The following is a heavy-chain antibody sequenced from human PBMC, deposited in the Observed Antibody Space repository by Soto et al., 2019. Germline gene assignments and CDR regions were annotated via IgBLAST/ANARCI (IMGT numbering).Heavy chain of an antibody. V-gene: IGHV4-4*02. CDR1: GGSIRSNNW. D-gene: IGHD1-26*01. CDR3: ARVYSGSYSDS. CDR2: IFHSGST. Sequence: SETLSLTCAVSGGSIRSNNWWSWVRQPPGKGLEWIGEIFHSGSTYYNPSLKTRVTISVDNSKNQFSLKLSSVTAADTAVYYCARVYSGSYSDSWGQGTLVTVSS. J-gene: IGHJ4*02.